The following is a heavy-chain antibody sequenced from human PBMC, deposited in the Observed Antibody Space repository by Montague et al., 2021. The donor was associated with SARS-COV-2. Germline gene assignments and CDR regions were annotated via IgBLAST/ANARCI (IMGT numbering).Heavy chain of an antibody. V-gene: IGHV3-30*18. J-gene: IGHJ4*02. CDR3: SKDATFFWFGRGRGTFDH. CDR1: GFTFNNFG. Sequence: SLRLSCAASGFTFNNFGMHWVRQAPGQGLEWVAVISYDGSIQYYADSVKGRFTISRDWSKNTLYLQMSSLRPEDTAVYYCSKDATFFWFGRGRGTFDHWGQGTLVAVSS. CDR2: ISYDGSIQ. D-gene: IGHD3-10*01.